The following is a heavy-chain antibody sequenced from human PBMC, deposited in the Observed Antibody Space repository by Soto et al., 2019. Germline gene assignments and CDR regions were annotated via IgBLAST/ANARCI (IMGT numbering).Heavy chain of an antibody. V-gene: IGHV3-48*02. J-gene: IGHJ5*02. CDR1: GFTFSSYS. D-gene: IGHD3-16*02. CDR2: ISSSRSTI. CDR3: ARGEGDYVWGSYRTYNWFDP. Sequence: EVQLVESGGGLVQPGGSLRLSCAASGFTFSSYSMNWVRQAPGKGLEWVSYISSSRSTIYYADSVKGRFTISRDNAKNSLYLQMNSLRDEDTAVYYCARGEGDYVWGSYRTYNWFDPWGQGTLVTVSS.